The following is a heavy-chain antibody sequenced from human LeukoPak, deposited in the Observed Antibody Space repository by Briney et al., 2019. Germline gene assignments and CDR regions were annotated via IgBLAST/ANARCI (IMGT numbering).Heavy chain of an antibody. CDR2: ISTSGSSI. CDR1: GFTFSDYY. V-gene: IGHV3-11*01. D-gene: IGHD4-17*01. J-gene: IGHJ4*02. CDR3: ARSGDYGESFDS. Sequence: GGSLRLSCAASGFTFSDYYMNWIRQAPGKGLEWVSYISTSGSSIYYADSVKGRFTISRDNAKSSLFLQVNSLRAEDTALYYCARSGDYGESFDSWGQGTLVTVSS.